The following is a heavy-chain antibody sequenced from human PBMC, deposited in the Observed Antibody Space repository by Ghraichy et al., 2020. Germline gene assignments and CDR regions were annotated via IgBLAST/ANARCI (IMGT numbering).Heavy chain of an antibody. V-gene: IGHV3-66*01. J-gene: IGHJ5*02. CDR1: GFTVSSNY. CDR3: AREYYYDSSGYYAA. CDR2: IYSGGST. D-gene: IGHD3-22*01. Sequence: LSLTCAASGFTVSSNYMSWVRQAPGKGLEWVSVIYSGGSTYYADSVKGRFTISRDNSKNTLYLQMNSLRAEDTAVYYCAREYYYDSSGYYAAWGQGTLVTVSS.